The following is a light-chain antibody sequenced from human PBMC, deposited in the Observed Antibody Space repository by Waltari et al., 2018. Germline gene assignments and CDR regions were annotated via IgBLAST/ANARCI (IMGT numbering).Light chain of an antibody. CDR3: QQYYSTLS. V-gene: IGKV1-39*01. CDR1: QKISNY. CDR2: AAS. Sequence: DIQVTQSPSSLSASIGDRVTIPCRASQKISNYLNWYQQKPGTAPRLLIYAASTLLGGVPSRFSGSGSGTDFTLTISSLQPEDSATYYCQQYYSTLSFGPGTKVDVK. J-gene: IGKJ3*01.